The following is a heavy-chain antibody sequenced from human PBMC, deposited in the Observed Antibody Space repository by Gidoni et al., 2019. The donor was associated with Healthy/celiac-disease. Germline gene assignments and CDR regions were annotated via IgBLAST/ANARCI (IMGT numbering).Heavy chain of an antibody. D-gene: IGHD2-15*01. CDR2: ISRSGSTI. CDR3: ARWVWVVAAFDI. J-gene: IGHJ3*02. CDR1: GFTFSSYE. V-gene: IGHV3-48*03. Sequence: EVQLVESGGGLVQPGGSLRLSCSAAGFTFSSYEMNWVRQAPGKGLEWVSYISRSGSTIYDADSVKGRFTISRDNAKNSLYLQMNSLRAEDTAVYYCARWVWVVAAFDIWGQGTMVTVSS.